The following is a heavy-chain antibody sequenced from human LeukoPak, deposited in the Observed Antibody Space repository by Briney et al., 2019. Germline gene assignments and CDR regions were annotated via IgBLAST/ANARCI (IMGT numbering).Heavy chain of an antibody. CDR1: GGSISSYY. CDR2: IDYSGST. CDR3: ARERNYYGSGSYPDY. Sequence: SETLSLTCTVSGGSISSYYWSWIRQPPGKGLEWLGYIDYSGSTNYNPSLKSRVTISVDTSKNQFSLKLSSVTAADTAVYYCARERNYYGSGSYPDYWGQGTLVTVSS. D-gene: IGHD3-10*01. V-gene: IGHV4-59*01. J-gene: IGHJ4*02.